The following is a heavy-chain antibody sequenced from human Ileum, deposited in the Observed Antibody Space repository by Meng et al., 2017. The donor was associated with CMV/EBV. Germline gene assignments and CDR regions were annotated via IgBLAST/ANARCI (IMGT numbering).Heavy chain of an antibody. V-gene: IGHV4-30-4*01. Sequence: VHRKDAGPGRGKPSQTLSPTCTVSGDSSSSCHYYGSWIRQSPGKGLELIGHIHDSGSTYYNPSLQSRVTISVDTSKNQFSLKLSSVTAADTAVYYCARVWGIAVRPLDYWGQGTLVTVSS. CDR1: GDSSSSCHYY. D-gene: IGHD6-6*01. J-gene: IGHJ4*02. CDR3: ARVWGIAVRPLDY. CDR2: IHDSGST.